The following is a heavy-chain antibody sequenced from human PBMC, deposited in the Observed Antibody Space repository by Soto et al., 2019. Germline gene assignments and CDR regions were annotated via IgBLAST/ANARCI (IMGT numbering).Heavy chain of an antibody. J-gene: IGHJ5*02. V-gene: IGHV3-64*04. D-gene: IGHD3-10*01. CDR2: ISGSGGST. CDR3: AKDAGDYGSGSYHWFDP. CDR1: GFTFSSYA. Sequence: GGPLRLSCSASGFTFSSYAMHWVRQAPGKGLEYVSVISGSGGSTYYADSVKGRFTISRDNSKDTLYLQMNNLRAEDTAVYYCAKDAGDYGSGSYHWFDPWGQGTLVTVSS.